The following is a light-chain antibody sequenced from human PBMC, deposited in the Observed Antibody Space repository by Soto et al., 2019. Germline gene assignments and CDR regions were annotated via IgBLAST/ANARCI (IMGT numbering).Light chain of an antibody. CDR2: EGT. CDR1: NSDVGTYNL. V-gene: IGLV2-23*01. J-gene: IGLJ1*01. Sequence: QSALTQPASVSGSPGQSITISCTGTNSDVGTYNLVSWYQQHPGKAPKLMTYEGTKRPSGVSNRFSGSNSGNTASLTISGLQADDEADYYCYSYAGSGTYVFGTGTKLTVL. CDR3: YSYAGSGTYV.